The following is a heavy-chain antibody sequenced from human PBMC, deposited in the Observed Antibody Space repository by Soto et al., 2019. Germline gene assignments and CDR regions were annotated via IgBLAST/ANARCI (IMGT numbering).Heavy chain of an antibody. J-gene: IGHJ4*02. CDR3: ARVQMATLYFDS. V-gene: IGHV4-59*01. Sequence: SETLSLTCTVSGSSISCFYWIWVRQPPGRGLEWIGYVYYSGTHNYNPSLKSRLTISIDTSKNQFSLKLSSVTAADTAVYYCARVQMATLYFDSWGQGTLVTVSS. D-gene: IGHD5-12*01. CDR2: VYYSGTH. CDR1: GSSISCFY.